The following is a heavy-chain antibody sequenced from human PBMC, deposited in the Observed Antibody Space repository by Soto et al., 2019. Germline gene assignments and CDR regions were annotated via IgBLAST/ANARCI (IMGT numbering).Heavy chain of an antibody. D-gene: IGHD2-2*01. CDR3: ARETSTGNYYVDV. CDR1: GFSFSYYG. Sequence: EVQLVESGGGLVQPGGSLRLSCAASGFSFSYYGMNWVRQAPGKGLEWVSYISTSSSIIYYADSVKGRFTISRDNAKNSLSLQMNSLRAADTAVYYCARETSTGNYYVDVWGKGTTVTVSS. V-gene: IGHV3-48*01. CDR2: ISTSSSII. J-gene: IGHJ6*03.